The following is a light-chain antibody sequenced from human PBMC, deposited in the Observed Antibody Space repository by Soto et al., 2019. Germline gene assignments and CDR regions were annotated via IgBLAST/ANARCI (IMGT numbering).Light chain of an antibody. CDR1: RSDIGGYGY. CDR2: EVR. Sequence: QSVLTQPASVSGSLGQSITLSCTGTRSDIGGYGYVSWYQQSPGRAPKLIIFEVRDRPVGVSDRFSGSKSGNTASLTISGLQAEDEATYYCSSYRATGTLLVFGGGTKLTVL. V-gene: IGLV2-14*01. J-gene: IGLJ2*01. CDR3: SSYRATGTLLV.